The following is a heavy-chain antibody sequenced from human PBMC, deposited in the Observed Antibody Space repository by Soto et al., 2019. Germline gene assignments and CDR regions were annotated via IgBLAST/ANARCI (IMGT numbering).Heavy chain of an antibody. J-gene: IGHJ6*02. CDR3: ARDVDIVATIRRYYYYGMDV. CDR2: IIPIFGTA. V-gene: IGHV1-69*13. D-gene: IGHD5-12*01. CDR1: GGTFSSYA. Sequence: EASVKVSCKASGGTFSSYAISWVRQAPGQGLEWMGGIIPIFGTANYAQKFQGRVTITADESTSTAYMELSSLRSEDTAVYYCARDVDIVATIRRYYYYGMDVWGQGTTVTVSS.